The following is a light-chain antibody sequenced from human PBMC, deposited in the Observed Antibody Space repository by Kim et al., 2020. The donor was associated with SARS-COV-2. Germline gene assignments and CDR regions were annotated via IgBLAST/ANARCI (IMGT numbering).Light chain of an antibody. CDR3: ATWDDSLYGRV. J-gene: IGLJ3*02. Sequence: GQGVTISCSGSSSSVGDYPVSWYQQLPGMAPKLIIYGDDQRPSGVPDRFSGSKAGTSASLAISGLQPGDDGDYFCATWDDSLYGRVFGGGTQLTVL. V-gene: IGLV1-44*01. CDR2: GDD. CDR1: SSSVGDYP.